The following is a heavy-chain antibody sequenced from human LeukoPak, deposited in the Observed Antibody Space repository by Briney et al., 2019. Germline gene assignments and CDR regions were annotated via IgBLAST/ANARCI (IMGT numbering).Heavy chain of an antibody. CDR2: IKRKTDGGTT. CDR3: TTAVRITGFDS. CDR1: GFTFSNAW. V-gene: IGHV3-15*01. D-gene: IGHD3-16*01. J-gene: IGHJ4*02. Sequence: GGSLRLSCATSGFTFSNAWMTWVCQAPGKGLEWVSLIKRKTDGGTTDYAAPVKGRFTVSRNDSVNTLYLQMNSLKTEDTGVYYCTTAVRITGFDSWGQGALVTVSS.